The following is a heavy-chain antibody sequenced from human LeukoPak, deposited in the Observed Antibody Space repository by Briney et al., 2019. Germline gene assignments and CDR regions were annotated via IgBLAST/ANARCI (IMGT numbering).Heavy chain of an antibody. CDR1: GYSFTNYW. Sequence: GESLKISCKASGYSFTNYWIGWVRQMPGKGLEWMGIIYPGDSDTRYSPSFQGQVTISADKSISTAYLQWSSLKASDTAMYYCARRAAAAGPYYYYYMDVWGKGTTVTVSS. CDR3: ARRAAAAGPYYYYYMDV. V-gene: IGHV5-51*01. D-gene: IGHD6-13*01. CDR2: IYPGDSDT. J-gene: IGHJ6*03.